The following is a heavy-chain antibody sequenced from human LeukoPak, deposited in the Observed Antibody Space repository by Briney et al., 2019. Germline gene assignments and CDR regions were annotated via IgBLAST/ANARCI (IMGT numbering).Heavy chain of an antibody. V-gene: IGHV3-30*04. D-gene: IGHD5-18*01. CDR3: ARDLAYSRLDY. CDR2: ISYDGSSK. Sequence: GGSLRLSRAASGFTFSSYAMHWVRQAPGKGLEWVAVISYDGSSKYYADSVKGRFTISRDNSKNTLYLQMNSLRAEDTAVYYCARDLAYSRLDYWGQGMLVTVSS. J-gene: IGHJ4*02. CDR1: GFTFSSYA.